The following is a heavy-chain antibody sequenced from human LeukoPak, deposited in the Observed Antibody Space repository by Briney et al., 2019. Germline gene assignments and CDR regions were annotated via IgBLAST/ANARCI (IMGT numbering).Heavy chain of an antibody. CDR3: ASVGYCSSTSCSPYNWFDP. V-gene: IGHV1-2*02. D-gene: IGHD2-2*03. Sequence: ASVKVSCKASGYTFTGYYMHLVRQAPGQGLEWMGWINPNSGGTNYAQKFQGRVTMTRDTSISTAYMELSRLRSDDTAVYYCASVGYCSSTSCSPYNWFDPWGQGTLVTVSS. CDR2: INPNSGGT. J-gene: IGHJ5*02. CDR1: GYTFTGYY.